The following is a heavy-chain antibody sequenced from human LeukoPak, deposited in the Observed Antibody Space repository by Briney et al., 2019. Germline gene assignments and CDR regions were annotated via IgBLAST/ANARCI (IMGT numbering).Heavy chain of an antibody. J-gene: IGHJ4*02. D-gene: IGHD4-17*01. CDR3: ARKRSPHSTGLGY. Sequence: ASVRVSCKASGYTFTGYYMHWVRQAPGQGLEWMGWINPNSGGTNYAQKFQGRVTMTRDTSISTAYMELSRLRSDDTAVYYCARKRSPHSTGLGYWGQGTLVTVSS. CDR1: GYTFTGYY. V-gene: IGHV1-2*02. CDR2: INPNSGGT.